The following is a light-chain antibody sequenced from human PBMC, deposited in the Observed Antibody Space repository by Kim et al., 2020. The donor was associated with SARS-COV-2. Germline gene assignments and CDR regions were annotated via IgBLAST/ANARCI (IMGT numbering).Light chain of an antibody. V-gene: IGLV2-14*03. J-gene: IGLJ1*01. CDR3: SSYTSSSTYV. Sequence: QSALTQPASVSGSPGQSITISCTGTSSDLGSSNSVSWYQQHPGKAPKLIIHDVSSRPSGVSNRFSGSKSGNTASLTISGLQTEDETDYYCSSYTSSSTYVFGTGTKVTVL. CDR1: SSDLGSSNS. CDR2: DVS.